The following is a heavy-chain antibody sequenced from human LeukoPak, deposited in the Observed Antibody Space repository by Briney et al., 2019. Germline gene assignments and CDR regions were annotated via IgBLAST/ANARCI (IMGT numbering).Heavy chain of an antibody. Sequence: PGGSLRLSCAASGFIFSSYGMYWVRQAPGKGLEWVSYISSSSSTIYYADSVKGRFTISRDNAKNSLYLQMNSLRAEDTAVYYCAGYGSGSFWGQGTLVTVSS. CDR3: AGYGSGSF. CDR1: GFIFSSYG. CDR2: ISSSSSTI. V-gene: IGHV3-48*04. D-gene: IGHD3-10*01. J-gene: IGHJ4*02.